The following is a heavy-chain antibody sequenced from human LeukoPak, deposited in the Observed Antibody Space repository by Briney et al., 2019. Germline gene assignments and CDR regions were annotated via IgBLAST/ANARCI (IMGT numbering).Heavy chain of an antibody. CDR1: GGSISSYY. J-gene: IGHJ4*02. V-gene: IGHV4-59*01. CDR3: ARHHPEYSGYESSFDY. D-gene: IGHD5-12*01. Sequence: PSETLSLTCTVSGGSISSYYWSWIRQPPGKGLEWVGYIYYSGSTNYNPSLKSRVTISVDTSKNQFSLRLSSVTAADTAVYFCARHHPEYSGYESSFDYWGQGTLVTVSS. CDR2: IYYSGST.